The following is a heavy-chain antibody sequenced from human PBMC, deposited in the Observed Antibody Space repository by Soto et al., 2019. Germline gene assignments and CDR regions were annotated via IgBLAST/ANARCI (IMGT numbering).Heavy chain of an antibody. D-gene: IGHD1-7*01. CDR1: GFTFSSYA. J-gene: IGHJ5*02. CDR2: ISGSGGST. CDR3: AKGDKLELNLFRFEP. Sequence: VSLRLSCAASGFTFSSYAMSWVRQAPVKGLEWVSAISGSGGSTYYADSVKGRFTISRDNSKNTLYLQMNSLRAEDTAVYYCAKGDKLELNLFRFEPWGQGTLVIVSS. V-gene: IGHV3-23*01.